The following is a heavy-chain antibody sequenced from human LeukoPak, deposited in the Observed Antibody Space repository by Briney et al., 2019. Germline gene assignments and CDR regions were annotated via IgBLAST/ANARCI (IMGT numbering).Heavy chain of an antibody. V-gene: IGHV3-23*01. J-gene: IGHJ3*02. Sequence: GGSLRLSCAASGFTFSSYAMSWVRQAPGKGLEWVSAISGSGGSTYYADSVKGRFTISNDNSKNTLYLQMNSLRAEDTAVYYCAKAILGFGELSGGAFDIWGQGTLVTVSS. CDR3: AKAILGFGELSGGAFDI. D-gene: IGHD3-10*01. CDR1: GFTFSSYA. CDR2: ISGSGGST.